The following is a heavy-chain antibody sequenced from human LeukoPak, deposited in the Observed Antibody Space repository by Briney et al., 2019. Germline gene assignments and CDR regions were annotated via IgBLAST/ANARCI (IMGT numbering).Heavy chain of an antibody. CDR2: IYYSGST. Sequence: PSETLSLTCTVSGGSISSYYWSWIRQPPGKGLEWIGYIYYSGSTNYNPSLKSRVTISVDTSKNQFSLKLSSVTAADTAVYYCARDTSPSFSGGYAFDIWGQGTMVTVSS. CDR1: GGSISSYY. D-gene: IGHD2-15*01. V-gene: IGHV4-59*01. J-gene: IGHJ3*02. CDR3: ARDTSPSFSGGYAFDI.